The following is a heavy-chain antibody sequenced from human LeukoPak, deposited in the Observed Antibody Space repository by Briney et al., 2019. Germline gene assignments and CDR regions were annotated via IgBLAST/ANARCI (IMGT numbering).Heavy chain of an antibody. CDR1: GFTFSSYW. J-gene: IGHJ4*02. V-gene: IGHV3-7*01. Sequence: GGSLSLSCEVSGFTFSSYWMNWVRQAPGKGLEWVANIKQDGSDKYYVDSVKGRLTIYRDNAKNSLYLQMNSLRAEDTAVYYCAIIPRAAAGPSARSPFHYWGQGTLVTVSS. CDR3: AIIPRAAAGPSARSPFHY. D-gene: IGHD6-13*01. CDR2: IKQDGSDK.